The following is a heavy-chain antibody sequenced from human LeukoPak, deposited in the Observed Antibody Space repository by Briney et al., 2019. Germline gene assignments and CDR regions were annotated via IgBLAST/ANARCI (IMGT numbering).Heavy chain of an antibody. J-gene: IGHJ3*02. CDR3: ARGDQSIVESDAFDI. CDR1: GFTFSNAW. D-gene: IGHD6-6*01. V-gene: IGHV4-4*08. CDR2: IYTSGST. Sequence: PGGSLRLSCAASGFTFSNAWMSWVRQAPGKGLEWIGRIYTSGSTNYNPSLKSRVTISVDTSKNQFSLKLSSVTAADTAVYYCARGDQSIVESDAFDIWGQGTMVTVSS.